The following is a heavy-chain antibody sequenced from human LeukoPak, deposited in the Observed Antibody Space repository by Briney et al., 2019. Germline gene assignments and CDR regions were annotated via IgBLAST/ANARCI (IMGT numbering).Heavy chain of an antibody. Sequence: ASVKVSCKASGYTFIGYYLHWVRQAPGQGLEWMGWINPTSGGTNYAQKFQGRVTMTRDTSISTAYMELSRLRSDDTAVYYCARAPMIVVVWFFDYWGQGTLVTVSS. CDR2: INPTSGGT. D-gene: IGHD3-22*01. V-gene: IGHV1-2*02. J-gene: IGHJ4*02. CDR3: ARAPMIVVVWFFDY. CDR1: GYTFIGYY.